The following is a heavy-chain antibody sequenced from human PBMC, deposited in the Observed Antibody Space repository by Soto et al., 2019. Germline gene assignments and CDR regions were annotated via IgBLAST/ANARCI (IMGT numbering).Heavy chain of an antibody. CDR2: IYPYDSDA. V-gene: IGHV5-51*01. D-gene: IGHD2-8*01. CDR3: ARAGDTYGHYFDS. J-gene: IGHJ4*02. CDR1: GYSFPGYW. Sequence: EVQLVQSRREVKKPGESLKISCKGSGYSFPGYWIGWVRQMPGKGLEWMAIIYPYDSDAKYSPSFQGQVTISADKSINSAFREWRTLRASDTAVYYCARAGDTYGHYFDSWGQGTLLTVSS.